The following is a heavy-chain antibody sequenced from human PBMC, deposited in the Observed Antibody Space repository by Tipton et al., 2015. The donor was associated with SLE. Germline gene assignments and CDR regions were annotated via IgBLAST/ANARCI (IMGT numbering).Heavy chain of an antibody. CDR2: ISVDGSRT. J-gene: IGHJ4*02. CDR1: GFTFNRHW. Sequence: SLRLSCEASGFTFNRHWMHWVRQAPGKGLVWVSRISVDGSRTTYADSVKGRFTISRDNSKNTLYLQMNSLRAEDTAVYYCAKDWSYSSRYFDYWGQGTLVTVSS. V-gene: IGHV3-74*03. D-gene: IGHD6-13*01. CDR3: AKDWSYSSRYFDY.